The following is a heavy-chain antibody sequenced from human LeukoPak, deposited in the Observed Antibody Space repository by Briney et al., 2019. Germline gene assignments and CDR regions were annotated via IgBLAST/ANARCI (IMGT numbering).Heavy chain of an antibody. CDR1: GFTFSSYS. J-gene: IGHJ4*02. CDR2: ISSSSSTI. Sequence: GGSLRLSCAASGFTFSSYSMNWVRQAPGKGLEWVSYISSSSSTIYYADSVKGRFTISRDNAKNSLYLQMNSLRDEDTAVYYCASRPFGGRSPFDYWGQGTLVTVSS. V-gene: IGHV3-48*02. CDR3: ASRPFGGRSPFDY. D-gene: IGHD3-10*01.